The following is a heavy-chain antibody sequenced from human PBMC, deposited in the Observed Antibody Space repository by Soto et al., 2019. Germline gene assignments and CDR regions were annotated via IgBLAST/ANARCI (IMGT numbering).Heavy chain of an antibody. V-gene: IGHV4-31*03. D-gene: IGHD6-13*01. Sequence: QVQLQESGPGLVKPSQTLSLTCTVSGGSISSGGYYWSWIRQHPGKGLEWIGYIYYSGSTYYHLSLNSRVTIPLDTSKNQFSVHLSSVTAADTAVYYWARGRASRSWYYWGQGTLVTFSS. CDR2: IYYSGST. J-gene: IGHJ4*02. CDR1: GGSISSGGYY. CDR3: ARGRASRSWYY.